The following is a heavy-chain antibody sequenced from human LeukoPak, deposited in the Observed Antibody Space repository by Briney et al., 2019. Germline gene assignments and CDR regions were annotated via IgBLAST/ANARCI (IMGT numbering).Heavy chain of an antibody. Sequence: GGSLRLSCAASGFTFSSYGIHWVRQAPGKGLEWVTFIRFDGSNKYYADSVKGRFTISRDNSKNTLCLQMNSLRAEDTAVYYCAKDFYYDILTGSRIRGYFDYWGQGTLVTVSS. J-gene: IGHJ4*02. CDR3: AKDFYYDILTGSRIRGYFDY. V-gene: IGHV3-30*02. CDR2: IRFDGSNK. D-gene: IGHD3-9*01. CDR1: GFTFSSYG.